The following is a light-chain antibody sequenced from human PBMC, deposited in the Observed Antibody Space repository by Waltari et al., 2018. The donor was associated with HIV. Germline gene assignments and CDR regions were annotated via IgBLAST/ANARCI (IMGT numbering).Light chain of an antibody. CDR1: QGISSW. Sequence: DIQMTQSPPSMSASPGDNVTLTCRASQGISSWLAWYRQKPGKVPHLLIYDGSNLEVGVPPRFSGSGSGTKFSLTISGLQPEDFATYYCQQTNSFPVTFGPGTTL. CDR3: QQTNSFPVT. CDR2: DGS. V-gene: IGKV1-12*01. J-gene: IGKJ2*01.